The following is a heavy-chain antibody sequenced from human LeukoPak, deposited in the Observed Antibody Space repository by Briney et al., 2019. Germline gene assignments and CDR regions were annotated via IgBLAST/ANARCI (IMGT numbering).Heavy chain of an antibody. Sequence: GEPLKISCKGSGYSFTTYWIGWVRQMTGKGLEWMGIIYPGDSDTRYSPSFQGQVTISADKSINTASLQWSSLRASDTAIYYCARQAPDGDYVDYWGQGTLVTVSS. J-gene: IGHJ4*02. V-gene: IGHV5-51*01. CDR2: IYPGDSDT. CDR1: GYSFTTYW. CDR3: ARQAPDGDYVDY. D-gene: IGHD4-17*01.